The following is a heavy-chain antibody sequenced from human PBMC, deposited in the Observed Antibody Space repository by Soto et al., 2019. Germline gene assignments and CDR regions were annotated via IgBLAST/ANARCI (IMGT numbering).Heavy chain of an antibody. CDR1: GFTFSSYG. CDR2: IWYDGSNK. CDR3: ARESDYYDSSGYVFDY. J-gene: IGHJ4*02. Sequence: QVQLVESGGGVVQPGRSLRLSCAASGFTFSSYGMHWVRQAPGKGLEWVAVIWYDGSNKYYADSVKGRFTISRDNSTNTLYLQMNSLSAEDTAVYSCARESDYYDSSGYVFDYWGQGTLVTVSS. V-gene: IGHV3-33*01. D-gene: IGHD3-22*01.